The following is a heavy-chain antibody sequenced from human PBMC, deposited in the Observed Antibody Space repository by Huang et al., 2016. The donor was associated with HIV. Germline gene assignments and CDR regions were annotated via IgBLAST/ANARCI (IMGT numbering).Heavy chain of an antibody. Sequence: QLQLQESGPGLVKPSETLSLTCTVSGGSIRSDNYYWGWIRQPPGKGLEWIGSIYYSGSTYYTPSLKCRVTITVDTSKNQFSLKMRSVTAADTAVYYCARLPGSITMIRGVITDPYWGQGTLVTVSS. V-gene: IGHV4-39*01. J-gene: IGHJ4*02. D-gene: IGHD3-10*01. CDR1: GGSIRSDNYY. CDR2: IYYSGST. CDR3: ARLPGSITMIRGVITDPY.